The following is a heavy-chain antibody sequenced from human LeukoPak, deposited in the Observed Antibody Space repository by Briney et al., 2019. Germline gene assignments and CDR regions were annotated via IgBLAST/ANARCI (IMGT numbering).Heavy chain of an antibody. CDR3: ARDGPDIVVVPAAADYYYYMDV. V-gene: IGHV1-18*03. J-gene: IGHJ6*03. CDR2: ISAYNGNT. D-gene: IGHD2-2*01. Sequence: ASVKVSCKASGYTFTSYGISWVRQAPGQGLEWMGWISAYNGNTNYAQKLQGRVTMTTDTSTSTAYMELRSLRSDDMAVYYCARDGPDIVVVPAAADYYYYMDVWGKGTTVTVSS. CDR1: GYTFTSYG.